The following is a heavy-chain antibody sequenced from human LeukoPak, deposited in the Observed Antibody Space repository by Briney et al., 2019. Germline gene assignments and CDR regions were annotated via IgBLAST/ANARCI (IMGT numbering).Heavy chain of an antibody. D-gene: IGHD6-13*01. CDR2: IYYTGGT. CDR1: GGSISTRSYY. J-gene: IGHJ4*02. CDR3: ARCRYSSSPDFEY. Sequence: SETLSLTCTVSGGSISTRSYYWGWIRQPPGKGLEWIGYIYYTGGTNYNPSLKSRVTISADTSKNQFSLTLNSVTSADTAVYYCARCRYSSSPDFEYWGQGSLVTVSS. V-gene: IGHV4-61*05.